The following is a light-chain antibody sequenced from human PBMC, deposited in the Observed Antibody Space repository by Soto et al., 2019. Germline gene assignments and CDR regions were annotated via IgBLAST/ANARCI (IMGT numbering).Light chain of an antibody. Sequence: DLQMTQSPSFVSASIGDRVTITCRASQRISAWLAWYQQKPGKAPKLLIYTASTLQSGVPSRFSGRGFGTDFTLTISSLQPEDIATYYCQQANNFNFPSVTFGGGTKVEIK. V-gene: IGKV1-12*01. J-gene: IGKJ4*01. CDR2: TAS. CDR1: QRISAW. CDR3: QQANNFNFPSVT.